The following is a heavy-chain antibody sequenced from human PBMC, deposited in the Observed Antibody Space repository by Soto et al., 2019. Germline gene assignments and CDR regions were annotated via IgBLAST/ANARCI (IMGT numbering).Heavy chain of an antibody. J-gene: IGHJ6*02. CDR3: ARDTARAMVRIYYGMDV. CDR1: GISFTSYG. V-gene: IGHV3-30*03. Sequence: GGSLRLSCAASGISFTSYGMHWVRQAPGKGLEWVAVISYDGSNKNYADSVKGRFTISRDDSKNKLYLQMDSLTAGDTAVYYCARDTARAMVRIYYGMDVWGQGTTVTVSS. CDR2: ISYDGSNK. D-gene: IGHD3-10*01.